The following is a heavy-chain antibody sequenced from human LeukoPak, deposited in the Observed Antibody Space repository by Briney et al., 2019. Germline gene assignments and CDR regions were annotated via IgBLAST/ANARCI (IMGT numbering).Heavy chain of an antibody. CDR2: IYTSGST. CDR3: ARVVDYYDSSGYLPDAFDI. Sequence: SETLSLTCTVSGGSISSYYWSWIRQPAGKGLEWIGRIYTSGSTNYNPSLKSRVTISVDKSKNQFSLKLSSVTAADTAVHYCARVVDYYDSSGYLPDAFDIWGQGTMVPSLQ. J-gene: IGHJ3*02. D-gene: IGHD3-22*01. V-gene: IGHV4-4*07. CDR1: GGSISSYY.